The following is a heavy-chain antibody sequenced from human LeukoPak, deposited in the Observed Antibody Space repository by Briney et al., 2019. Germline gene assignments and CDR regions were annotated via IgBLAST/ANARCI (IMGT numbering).Heavy chain of an antibody. CDR1: GFTFSSYA. CDR3: VKDLWYYSSGWFDY. Sequence: GGSLRPSCSASGFTFSSYAMHWVRQAPGKGLEYVSAISSNGGSTYYADSVKGRFTISRDNSKNTLYLQMSSLRAEDTAVYYCVKDLWYYSSGWFDYWGQGTLVTVSS. CDR2: ISSNGGST. J-gene: IGHJ4*02. D-gene: IGHD6-19*01. V-gene: IGHV3-64D*06.